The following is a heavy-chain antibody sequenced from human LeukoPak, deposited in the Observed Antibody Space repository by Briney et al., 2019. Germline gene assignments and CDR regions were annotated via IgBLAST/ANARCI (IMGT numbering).Heavy chain of an antibody. D-gene: IGHD6-6*01. CDR1: GGSISSSSYY. CDR2: IYYSGST. V-gene: IGHV4-39*07. J-gene: IGHJ3*02. Sequence: PSETLSLTCTVSGGSISSSSYYWGWIRQPPGKGLEWIGSIYYSGSTYYNPSLKSRVTISVDTSKNQFSLKLSSVTAADTAVYYCARVTEYSMIWGQGTMVTVSS. CDR3: ARVTEYSMI.